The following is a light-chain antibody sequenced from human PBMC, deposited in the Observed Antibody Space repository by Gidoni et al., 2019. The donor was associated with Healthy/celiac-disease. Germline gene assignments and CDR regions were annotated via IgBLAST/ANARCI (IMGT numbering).Light chain of an antibody. V-gene: IGKV3D-7*01. CDR2: GAS. CDR3: QQDYNLPGT. Sequence: PGERVTLSCRASQSVSSSYLTWYQQKPGQAPRLLIYGASTRATGIPARFSGSGSGTDFTLTISSLQPEDFAVYYCQQDYNLPGTFXQXTKVEIK. J-gene: IGKJ1*01. CDR1: QSVSSSY.